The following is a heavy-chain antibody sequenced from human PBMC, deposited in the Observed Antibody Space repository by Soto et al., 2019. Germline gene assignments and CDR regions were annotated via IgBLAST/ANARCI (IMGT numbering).Heavy chain of an antibody. CDR3: ARGSPKILVVQTDHLVY. CDR2: IVPIFGTA. CDR1: GCTFSNYV. V-gene: IGHV1-69*13. Sequence: SVKLSCKASGCTFSNYVISWVRQAPGQGLEWMGGIVPIFGTANYAQKFQGRVTITADESTSTAYMELGSLRSEDTAVYYCARGSPKILVVQTDHLVYWGRGTRVIVSA. D-gene: IGHD2-15*01. J-gene: IGHJ4*02.